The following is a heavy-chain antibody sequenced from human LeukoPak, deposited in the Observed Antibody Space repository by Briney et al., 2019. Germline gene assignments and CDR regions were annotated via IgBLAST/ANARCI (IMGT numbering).Heavy chain of an antibody. D-gene: IGHD1-26*01. CDR1: GYTLTELS. Sequence: ASVKVSCKVSGYTLTELSMHWVRQAPGKGLEWMGGFDPEDGETIYAQKFQGRVTMTEDTSTDTAYMELSSLRSEDTAVYYCATVVGPVKSGSYSFDYWGQGTLVTVSS. V-gene: IGHV1-24*01. CDR3: ATVVGPVKSGSYSFDY. CDR2: FDPEDGET. J-gene: IGHJ4*02.